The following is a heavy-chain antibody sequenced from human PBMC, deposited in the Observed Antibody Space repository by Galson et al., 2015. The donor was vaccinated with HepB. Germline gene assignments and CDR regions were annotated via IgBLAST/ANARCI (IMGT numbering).Heavy chain of an antibody. J-gene: IGHJ4*02. CDR2: IIPIFGTA. Sequence: SVKVSCKASGYTFTSYYMNWVRQAPGQGLEWMGGIIPIFGTANYAQKFQGRVTLTADESTSTAYMELSSLRSEDTAVYYCARLCSGGSCYSHYFDYWGQGTLVTVSS. D-gene: IGHD2-15*01. V-gene: IGHV1-69*13. CDR3: ARLCSGGSCYSHYFDY. CDR1: GYTFTSYY.